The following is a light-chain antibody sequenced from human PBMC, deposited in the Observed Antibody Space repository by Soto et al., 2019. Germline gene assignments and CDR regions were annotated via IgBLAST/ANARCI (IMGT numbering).Light chain of an antibody. CDR2: GAS. V-gene: IGKV3-15*01. J-gene: IGKJ4*01. Sequence: EIVMTQSPATLSVSPGERATLSCRASQSVSSNLAWYQQKPGQAPRLLIYGASTRATGIPARFSVSGSGTEFTLTISSLQSEDFAVYYCQQYNNWHSALTFGGGTKVEIK. CDR1: QSVSSN. CDR3: QQYNNWHSALT.